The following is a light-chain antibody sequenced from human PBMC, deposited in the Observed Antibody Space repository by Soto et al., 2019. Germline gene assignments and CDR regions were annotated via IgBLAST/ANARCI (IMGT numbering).Light chain of an antibody. J-gene: IGLJ2*01. V-gene: IGLV7-46*01. CDR2: DTS. CDR3: LLSPNAARV. CDR1: TGAVTSNHH. Sequence: QTVVTQEPSLTVSPGGTVTLTCGSSTGAVTSNHHPYWFQQKAGQAPRTLIYDTSNKHSWTPARFSGSLLGDKAALTLSGAQPEDEAQYYCLLSPNAARVFGGGTKLTVL.